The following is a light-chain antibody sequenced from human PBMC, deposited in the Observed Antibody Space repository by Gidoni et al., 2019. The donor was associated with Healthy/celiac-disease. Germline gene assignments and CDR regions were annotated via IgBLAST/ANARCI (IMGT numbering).Light chain of an antibody. CDR1: QSILHSNGYNY. CDR2: LGS. J-gene: IGKJ2*01. V-gene: IGKV2-28*01. CDR3: MQAIQTP. Sequence: VLTQSPFSLPVTPGEPASISCRSSQSILHSNGYNYLDWYLQKPGQSPQILIYLGSNRASGVPDRFSGSGSGTDFTLKISRVEAEDVGVYYCMQAIQTPFGQXTKLEIK.